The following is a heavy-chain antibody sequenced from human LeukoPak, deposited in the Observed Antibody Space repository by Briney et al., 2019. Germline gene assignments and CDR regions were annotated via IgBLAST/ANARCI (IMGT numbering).Heavy chain of an antibody. V-gene: IGHV3-30*04. D-gene: IGHD3-10*01. J-gene: IGHJ4*02. Sequence: GGSLRLSCAASGFTFSSYAMHWVRQAPGKGLEGVAVISYDGSNKYYADSVKGRFTISRDNSKNTLYLQMNSLRAEDTAVYYCARDYYGSGSYHFDYWGQGTLVTVSS. CDR1: GFTFSSYA. CDR3: ARDYYGSGSYHFDY. CDR2: ISYDGSNK.